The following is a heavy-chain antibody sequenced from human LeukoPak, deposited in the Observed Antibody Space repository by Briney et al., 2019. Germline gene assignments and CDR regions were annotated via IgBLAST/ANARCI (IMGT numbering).Heavy chain of an antibody. Sequence: ASVKVSCKASGYTFTGYYMHWVRQAPGQGLEWMGWINPNSGGTNYAQKFQGWVTMTRDTSISTAYMELSRLRSGDTAVYYCARAPNFGEFLDYWGQGTLVTVSS. J-gene: IGHJ4*02. D-gene: IGHD3-10*01. CDR3: ARAPNFGEFLDY. V-gene: IGHV1-2*04. CDR2: INPNSGGT. CDR1: GYTFTGYY.